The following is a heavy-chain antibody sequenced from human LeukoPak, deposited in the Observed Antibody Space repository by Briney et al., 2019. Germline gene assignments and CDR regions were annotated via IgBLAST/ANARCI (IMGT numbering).Heavy chain of an antibody. J-gene: IGHJ6*02. D-gene: IGHD3-10*02. V-gene: IGHV5-51*01. CDR3: ATDFLYSGGMDV. Sequence: GESLKISCKGSGYNFTNYWIGWVRQMSGEGLEWMGIMYPGDSDTRYSPSFQGQVTISADKSISTAYLQWSSLKASDTAMYYCATDFLYSGGMDVWGQGTTVTVSS. CDR1: GYNFTNYW. CDR2: MYPGDSDT.